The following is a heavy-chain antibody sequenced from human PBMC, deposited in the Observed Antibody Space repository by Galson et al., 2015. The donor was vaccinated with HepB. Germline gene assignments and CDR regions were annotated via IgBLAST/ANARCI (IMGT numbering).Heavy chain of an antibody. CDR1: GYIFMSYA. CDR2: INTVTGNP. CDR3: TRSGAGGNAFDF. Sequence: SVKVSCKASGYIFMSYALNWVRQAPGQGLEWMAWINTVTGNPTDAQAFTGRFVFSLDSSVSTAYLQINTLQAEDTAVYFCTRSGAGGNAFDFWGQGTMVTVSS. D-gene: IGHD3-10*01. J-gene: IGHJ3*01. V-gene: IGHV7-4-1*02.